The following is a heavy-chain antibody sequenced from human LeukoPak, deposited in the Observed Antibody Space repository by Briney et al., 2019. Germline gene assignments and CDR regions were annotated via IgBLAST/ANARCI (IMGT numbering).Heavy chain of an antibody. CDR3: ARLSSHYGDYKVDP. CDR2: IRYDGSNK. Sequence: GGSLRLSCAASRFTFSRYGMHWVRQAPGKGLEWVAFIRYDGSNKHYADSVKGRFTISRDNSKNTLYLQMNSLRTEDTAVYYCARLSSHYGDYKVDPWGQGTLVTVSS. CDR1: RFTFSRYG. J-gene: IGHJ5*02. D-gene: IGHD4-17*01. V-gene: IGHV3-30*02.